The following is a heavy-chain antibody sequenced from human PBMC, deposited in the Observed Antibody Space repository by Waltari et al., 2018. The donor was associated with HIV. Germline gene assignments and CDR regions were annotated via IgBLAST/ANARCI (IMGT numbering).Heavy chain of an antibody. V-gene: IGHV3-53*05. D-gene: IGHD3-9*01. CDR2: IYPGGDT. Sequence: AESGGTLIQPGGSLRLSCVADDFFVSSAYLTLVRQAPGKSLEWLAVIYPGGDTYYAESVKGRFTLSRDNSKNTVFLQINNLVFDDTALYFCARGIRYLGPWGRGTRVTVSS. CDR1: DFFVSSAY. J-gene: IGHJ5*02. CDR3: ARGIRYLGP.